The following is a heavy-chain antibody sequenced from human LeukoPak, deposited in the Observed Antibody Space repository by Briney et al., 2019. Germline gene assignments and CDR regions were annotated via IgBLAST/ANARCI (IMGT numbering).Heavy chain of an antibody. CDR1: GFTFSSYW. V-gene: IGHV3-74*01. D-gene: IGHD3-22*01. CDR3: ARAMLDSSGRDY. CDR2: INTDGSNT. J-gene: IGHJ4*02. Sequence: GGSLRLSCAASGFTFSSYWMHWVRQAPGKGLVWVSRINTDGSNTGYADSVKGRFTISRDNAKNTVYLQINSLRAEDTALYYCARAMLDSSGRDYWGQGTLVTVSS.